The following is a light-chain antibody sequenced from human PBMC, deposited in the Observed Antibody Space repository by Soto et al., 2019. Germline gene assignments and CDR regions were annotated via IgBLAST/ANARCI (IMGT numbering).Light chain of an antibody. CDR2: GAS. Sequence: EIVMTQSPATLSVSPGERATLSCRASQSVSSNLAWYQQKPGQAPRLLIYGASTRATGIPARFSGSGSGTEFTLTISSLQSEEFAVYYCQQYNNWSPVTFGPGTKVDIK. V-gene: IGKV3-15*01. J-gene: IGKJ3*01. CDR1: QSVSSN. CDR3: QQYNNWSPVT.